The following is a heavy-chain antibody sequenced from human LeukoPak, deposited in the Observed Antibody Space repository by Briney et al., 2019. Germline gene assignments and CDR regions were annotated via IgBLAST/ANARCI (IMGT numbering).Heavy chain of an antibody. CDR3: ARDIHYYDSSGNRDYFDY. V-gene: IGHV3-53*01. Sequence: GGSLRLSCAASGFTVSSNYMSWVRQAPGKGLEWVSVIYSGGSTYYADSVKGRFTISRDNSKNTLYLQMNSLRAEDTAVYYCARDIHYYDSSGNRDYFDYWGQGTLVTVSS. CDR2: IYSGGST. J-gene: IGHJ4*02. D-gene: IGHD3-22*01. CDR1: GFTVSSNY.